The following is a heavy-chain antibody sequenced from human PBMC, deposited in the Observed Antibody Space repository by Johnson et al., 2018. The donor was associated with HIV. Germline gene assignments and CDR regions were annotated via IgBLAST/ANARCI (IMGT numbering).Heavy chain of an antibody. D-gene: IGHD1-26*01. J-gene: IGHJ3*01. CDR2: IKSKTDGGTT. V-gene: IGHV3-15*05. Sequence: VQLVESGGGLMQPGGSLRLSCAASALSVSTNYISWVRQAPGKGLEWVGRIKSKTDGGTTDYVAPVKGRFTIPRDDSKNTLYLQMNSLKTEDTALYYCTTRLNSGTYWGNYDFDVWGQGTMVTVSS. CDR3: TTRLNSGTYWGNYDFDV. CDR1: ALSVSTNY.